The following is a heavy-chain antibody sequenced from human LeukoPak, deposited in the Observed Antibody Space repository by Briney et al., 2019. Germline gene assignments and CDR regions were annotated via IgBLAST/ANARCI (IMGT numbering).Heavy chain of an antibody. CDR3: ARDLSISLYYYYVMDV. J-gene: IGHJ6*02. V-gene: IGHV3-30-3*01. CDR2: MSFDGSSK. CDR1: GFTFSSYA. Sequence: RSGGSLRLSCAASGFTFSSYAMHWVRQAPGKGLDWVAVMSFDGSSKYYVDSVKGRFTISRDNSKNTLYLQMNSLRAEDTAVYYCARDLSISLYYYYVMDVWGQGTTVTVSS. D-gene: IGHD2-2*01.